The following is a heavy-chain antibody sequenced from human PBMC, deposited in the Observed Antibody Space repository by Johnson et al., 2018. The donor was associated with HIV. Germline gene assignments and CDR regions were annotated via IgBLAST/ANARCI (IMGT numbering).Heavy chain of an antibody. CDR3: TRGWRAVAGPDAFDI. V-gene: IGHV3-7*04. Sequence: VQLVESGGVVVQPGGSLRLSCAASGFTFNNYWMNWVRQAPGKGLEWVANIKQDGSEKHYLASVKGRFTISRDNAKKSLYLQMDSLRVEDTAMYYCTRGWRAVAGPDAFDIWGQGTMVTVSS. CDR2: IKQDGSEK. D-gene: IGHD6-19*01. CDR1: GFTFNNYW. J-gene: IGHJ3*02.